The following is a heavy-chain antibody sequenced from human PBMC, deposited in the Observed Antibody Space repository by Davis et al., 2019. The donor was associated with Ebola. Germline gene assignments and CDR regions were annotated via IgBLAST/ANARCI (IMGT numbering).Heavy chain of an antibody. CDR3: ASDYYDTGGAGH. CDR1: GFTFSSNG. D-gene: IGHD3-22*01. Sequence: GESLKISCAASGFTFSSNGMHWVRQAPGRGLEWVATISYDGRNKYYGDSVKGRFTISRDNSKNTLYLQMNSLRAEDTAVFYCASDYYDTGGAGHWGQGTLVTVSS. J-gene: IGHJ4*02. CDR2: ISYDGRNK. V-gene: IGHV3-30*03.